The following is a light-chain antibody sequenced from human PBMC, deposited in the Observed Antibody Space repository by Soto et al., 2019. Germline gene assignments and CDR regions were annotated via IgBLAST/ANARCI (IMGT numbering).Light chain of an antibody. J-gene: IGLJ2*01. CDR3: GTWDSSLRGGV. V-gene: IGLV1-51*01. CDR2: DNS. Sequence: QSVLTQVPSVSAAPGQTFTITCSGSNSNIGTNDVSWYQQLPGTAPKLLIYDNSKRPAVISDRFSGSKSGTSVTLGITGLQTGDEPEYYCGTWDSSLRGGVFGGGTKLTVL. CDR1: NSNIGTND.